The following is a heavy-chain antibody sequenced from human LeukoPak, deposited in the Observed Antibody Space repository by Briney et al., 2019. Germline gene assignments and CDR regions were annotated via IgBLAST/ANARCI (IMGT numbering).Heavy chain of an antibody. CDR3: ARDSYDFLTGRYSGSGGDY. Sequence: GASVKVSCKASGYTFSSYGINWVRQAPGRGLEWMGRISGYNGNTHYAQQFQGRVTMTTDTSTSTVYTELRTLRSDDTAVYYCARDSYDFLTGRYSGSGGDYWGQGTLVTVSS. D-gene: IGHD3/OR15-3a*01. V-gene: IGHV1-18*01. CDR1: GYTFSSYG. CDR2: ISGYNGNT. J-gene: IGHJ4*02.